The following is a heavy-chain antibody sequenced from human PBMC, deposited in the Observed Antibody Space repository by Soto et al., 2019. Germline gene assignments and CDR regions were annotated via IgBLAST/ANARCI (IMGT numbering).Heavy chain of an antibody. CDR3: ARSPSKTTVSLDY. J-gene: IGHJ4*02. V-gene: IGHV3-21*01. CDR2: ISSSSSYI. CDR1: GFTFSSYS. Sequence: GGSLRLSCAASGFTFSSYSMNWVRQAPGKGLEWVSSISSSSSYIYYADTVKGRFTISRENAKNSLYLQMNSLRAEDSAVYYCARSPSKTTVSLDYWGQGTLVTVSS. D-gene: IGHD4-17*01.